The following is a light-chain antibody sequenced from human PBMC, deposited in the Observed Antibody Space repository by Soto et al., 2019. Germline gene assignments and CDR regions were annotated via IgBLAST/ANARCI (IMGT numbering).Light chain of an antibody. J-gene: IGKJ1*01. CDR1: QSISSW. CDR3: QQYHSYWT. CDR2: DAS. Sequence: DIQMTQSPSTLSASVGDRVTITCRASQSISSWLAWYQQKPGKAPNLLIHDASTLESGVPSRFSGSRSGTEFTLTISGLQPDDFATYYCQQYHSYWTFGQGTKVDIK. V-gene: IGKV1-5*01.